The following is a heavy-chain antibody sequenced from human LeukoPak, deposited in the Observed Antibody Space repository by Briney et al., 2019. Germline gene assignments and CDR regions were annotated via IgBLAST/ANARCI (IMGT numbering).Heavy chain of an antibody. CDR1: GGSFSGYY. V-gene: IGHV4-34*01. Sequence: SETLSLTCAVYGGSFSGYYWSWIRQPPGKGLEWIGEINHSGSTNYNPSLKSRVTISVDTSKNQFSLKLSSVTAADTAVYYCARGLPNYYDSSGYYFLQPPRNWFDPWGQGTLVTVSS. D-gene: IGHD3-22*01. J-gene: IGHJ5*02. CDR3: ARGLPNYYDSSGYYFLQPPRNWFDP. CDR2: INHSGST.